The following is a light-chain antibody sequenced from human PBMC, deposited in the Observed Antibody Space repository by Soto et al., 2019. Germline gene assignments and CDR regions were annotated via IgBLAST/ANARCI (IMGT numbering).Light chain of an antibody. CDR3: QQHGTT. V-gene: IGKV3-20*01. CDR1: QSVSSSY. Sequence: EIVLTQSPDTLSLSPGERATLSCRASQSVSSSYLVWYQQKPGQAPRLLIYGASSRATGIPDRFSGSGSGTDFTLTISRLEPEDSALYYCQQHGTTFGQGTKVDIK. J-gene: IGKJ1*01. CDR2: GAS.